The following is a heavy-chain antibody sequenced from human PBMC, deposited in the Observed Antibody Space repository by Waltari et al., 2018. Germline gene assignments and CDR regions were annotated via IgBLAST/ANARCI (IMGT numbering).Heavy chain of an antibody. CDR2: MYYSGST. Sequence: QLQLQESGPGLVKASETLSLTCTVSGDSISSSSYYWGWVRQPPGKGLAWIGNMYYSGSTYYNPSLKSRVTISGDTSKSQFSLKLSSVTAADTSMYYCVRHARTTSGGKHFDHWGQGMLVTVSS. D-gene: IGHD2-15*01. V-gene: IGHV4-39*01. CDR3: VRHARTTSGGKHFDH. J-gene: IGHJ4*02. CDR1: GDSISSSSYY.